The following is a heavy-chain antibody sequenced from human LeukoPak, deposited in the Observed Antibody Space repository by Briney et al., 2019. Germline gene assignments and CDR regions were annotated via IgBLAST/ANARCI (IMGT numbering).Heavy chain of an antibody. V-gene: IGHV4-59*01. D-gene: IGHD6-13*01. J-gene: IGHJ5*02. CDR2: IYYSGST. CDR3: AREGVAAAGGPRFDP. Sequence: SETLSLTCTVSGGSISSYYWSWIQQPPGKGLEWIGYIYYSGSTNCNPSLKSRVTISVDTSKNQFSLKLSSVTAADTAVYYCAREGVAAAGGPRFDPWGQGTLVTVSS. CDR1: GGSISSYY.